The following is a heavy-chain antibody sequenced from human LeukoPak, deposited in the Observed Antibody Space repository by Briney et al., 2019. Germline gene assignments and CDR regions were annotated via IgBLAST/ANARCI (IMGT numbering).Heavy chain of an antibody. Sequence: GGSLRLSCAASGFTVSSNYMSWVRQAPGKGLEWVSVIYSGGSTYYADSVKGRFTISRDNSKNTLYLQMNSLRAEDTAVYYCARDLGAYYYYGMDVWGRGTTVTVSS. V-gene: IGHV3-53*01. CDR2: IYSGGST. CDR3: ARDLGAYYYYGMDV. J-gene: IGHJ6*02. D-gene: IGHD1-26*01. CDR1: GFTVSSNY.